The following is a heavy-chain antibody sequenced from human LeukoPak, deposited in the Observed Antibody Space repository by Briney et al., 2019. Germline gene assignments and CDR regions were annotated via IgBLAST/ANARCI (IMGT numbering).Heavy chain of an antibody. CDR2: ISARSDII. V-gene: IGHV3-11*01. Sequence: PGGSLRLSCAASGFNFNAFFMNWVRQAPGKGLEWVSYISARSDIIFYADSVKGRFTVSRDNAKNLVYLQMSNLRAEDTALYYCARDDPSEELSLWGQGTLVTVSA. D-gene: IGHD1-7*01. CDR1: GFNFNAFF. CDR3: ARDDPSEELSL. J-gene: IGHJ4*02.